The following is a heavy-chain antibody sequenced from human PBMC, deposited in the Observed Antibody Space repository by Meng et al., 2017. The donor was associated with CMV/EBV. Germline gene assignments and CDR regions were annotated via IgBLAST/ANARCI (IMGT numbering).Heavy chain of an antibody. CDR2: ISTRGST. D-gene: IGHD2-15*01. CDR3: ARAAVDLSKDYFDY. Sequence: QWQLRCLCPGLALPQAPLPLTCPCTGGLIRSYYGRWIRHPAGKGLELIGRISTRGSTNYNPSLQSRVTMSVDTSKNQFSLKLSSVTAADTAVYYCARAAVDLSKDYFDYWGQGTLVTVSS. J-gene: IGHJ4*02. CDR1: GGLIRSYY. V-gene: IGHV4-4*07.